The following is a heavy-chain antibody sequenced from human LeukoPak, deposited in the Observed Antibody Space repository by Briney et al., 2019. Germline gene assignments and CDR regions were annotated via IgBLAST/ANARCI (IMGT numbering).Heavy chain of an antibody. CDR1: GGTFSSYA. Sequence: GASVKVSCKASGGTFSSYAISWVRQAPGQGLEWMGGIIPIFGTANYAQKFQGRVTITADESMSTAYMELSSLRSEDTAVYYCARVGGADYSNYYFDYWGQGTLVTVSS. CDR3: ARVGGADYSNYYFDY. V-gene: IGHV1-69*13. J-gene: IGHJ4*02. CDR2: IIPIFGTA. D-gene: IGHD4-11*01.